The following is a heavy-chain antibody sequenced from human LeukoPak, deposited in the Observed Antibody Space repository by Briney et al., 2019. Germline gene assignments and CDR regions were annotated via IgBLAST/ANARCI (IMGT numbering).Heavy chain of an antibody. V-gene: IGHV3-30-3*01. CDR2: ISYDGANK. Sequence: GGSLRLSCAASGFTFSSFTMHWVRQAPGKGLEWVAVISYDGANKYYADSAKGRFTISRDNSKNTLYLRMNSLRAEDTALYYCARDPEVAVAGTLDYWGQGTLVTVSS. CDR1: GFTFSSFT. CDR3: ARDPEVAVAGTLDY. D-gene: IGHD6-19*01. J-gene: IGHJ4*02.